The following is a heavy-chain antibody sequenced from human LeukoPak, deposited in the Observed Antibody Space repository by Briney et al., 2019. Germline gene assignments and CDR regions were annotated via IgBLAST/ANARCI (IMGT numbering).Heavy chain of an antibody. V-gene: IGHV7-4-1*02. D-gene: IGHD6-13*01. CDR1: GYTFTSYA. CDR2: INTNTGNP. J-gene: IGHJ6*02. CDR3: ARDRGSSWYVNYYYYYGMDV. Sequence: ASVKVSCKASGYTFTSYAMNWVRQAPGQGLEWMGWINTNTGNPTYAQGFTGRFVFSLDTSVSTAYLQISSLKAEDTAVYYCARDRGSSWYVNYYYYYGMDVWGQGTTVTVSS.